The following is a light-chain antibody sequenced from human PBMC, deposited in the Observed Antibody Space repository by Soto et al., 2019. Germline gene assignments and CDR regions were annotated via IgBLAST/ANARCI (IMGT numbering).Light chain of an antibody. CDR2: DAS. CDR1: DNIDTW. CDR3: KQYNSYPWT. J-gene: IGKJ1*01. V-gene: IGKV1-5*01. Sequence: DIQMTQSPSTVSASVGDRVAITCRASDNIDTWVAWYQQKPGKAPKLLIYDASTLESGVQTRFSGSGSGTEFTLAIRSLQPDDFATYYCKQYNSYPWTFGQETKVDIK.